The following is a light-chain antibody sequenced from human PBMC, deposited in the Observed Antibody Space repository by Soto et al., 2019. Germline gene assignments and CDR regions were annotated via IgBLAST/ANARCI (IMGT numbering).Light chain of an antibody. J-gene: IGKJ3*01. CDR3: QQYDNRPYT. CDR1: QDISKF. Sequence: DIQLTQSPSSLSASIGDRVSFTCQVSQDISKFLNWYQHKPGQAPSLLIYDASKSHFGVPSRFTGSGSGTDFTFTISSLQPEDNATYYCQQYDNRPYTFGPGTKVDVK. V-gene: IGKV1-33*01. CDR2: DAS.